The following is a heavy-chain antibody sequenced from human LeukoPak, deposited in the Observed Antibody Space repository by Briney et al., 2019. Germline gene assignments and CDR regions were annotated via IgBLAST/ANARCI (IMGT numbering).Heavy chain of an antibody. CDR3: AQDRSRFFYYYGMDV. CDR2: ISYDGSNK. D-gene: IGHD3-10*01. CDR1: GFTFSSYG. J-gene: IGHJ6*02. Sequence: GGSLRLSCAASGFTFSSYGMHWVRQAPGKGLEWVAVISYDGSNKYYADSVKGRFTISRDNSKNTLYLQMNSLRAEDAAVYYCAQDRSRFFYYYGMDVWGQGTTVTVSS. V-gene: IGHV3-30*18.